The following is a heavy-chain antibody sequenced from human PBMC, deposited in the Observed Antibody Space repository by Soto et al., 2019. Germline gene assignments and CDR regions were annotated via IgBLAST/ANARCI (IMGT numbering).Heavy chain of an antibody. CDR3: TRERGDDYGDYRRDYYGMDV. D-gene: IGHD4-17*01. V-gene: IGHV3-73*02. CDR1: GFTFSGSA. Sequence: EVQLVESGGGLVQPGGSLKLSCAASGFTFSGSAMHWVRQASGKGLEWVGRIRSKANRYATAYAASVKGRFTSSRDDSKNTAYLQMNSLKTEDTDVYYCTRERGDDYGDYRRDYYGMDVWGQGTTVTVSS. J-gene: IGHJ6*02. CDR2: IRSKANRYAT.